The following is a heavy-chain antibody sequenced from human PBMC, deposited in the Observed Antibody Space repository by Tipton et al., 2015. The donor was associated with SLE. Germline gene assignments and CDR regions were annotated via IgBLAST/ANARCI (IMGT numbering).Heavy chain of an antibody. CDR3: TKYGAGALGFSFDI. CDR2: IWYDGSNQ. Sequence: SLRLSCAASGFTFNTHGMSWLRQAPGKGLEWVTIIWYDGSNQYYADSVKGRFTVSKDNSKNSLYLQMNSLRAEDTAVYYCTKYGAGALGFSFDIWGQGSMVTVSS. D-gene: IGHD4-17*01. CDR1: GFTFNTHG. V-gene: IGHV3-33*03. J-gene: IGHJ3*02.